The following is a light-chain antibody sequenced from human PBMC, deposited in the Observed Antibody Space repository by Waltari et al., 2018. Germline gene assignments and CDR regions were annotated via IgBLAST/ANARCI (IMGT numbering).Light chain of an antibody. CDR2: DAA. CDR3: QQYNHWPPWT. V-gene: IGKV3-15*01. Sequence: EVVMTQSLGTLSVSPGGTVTLSCRASQGLNTKLAWYQQKPGQPPRLLIYDAATRATGVPARFSGSGSGTDFILTISRLQSEDCAVYYCQQYNHWPPWTFGPGTRVEIK. CDR1: QGLNTK. J-gene: IGKJ1*01.